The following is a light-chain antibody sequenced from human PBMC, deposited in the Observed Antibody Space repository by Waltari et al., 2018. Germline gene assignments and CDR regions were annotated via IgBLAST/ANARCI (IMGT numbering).Light chain of an antibody. CDR1: QDISNY. J-gene: IGKJ2*01. V-gene: IGKV1-33*01. CDR3: QQYDPLRST. Sequence: DIQMTQSPSSLSASVGDRVTITCQASQDISNYLNWYQQKPGKAPKLLIYDASNLETGVPSRFSGSGSGTDFTFTISSLQPEDIATYYCQQYDPLRSTFGQGTKLEIK. CDR2: DAS.